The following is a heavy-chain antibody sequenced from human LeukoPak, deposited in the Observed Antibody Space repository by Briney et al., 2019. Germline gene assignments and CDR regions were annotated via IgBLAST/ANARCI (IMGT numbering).Heavy chain of an antibody. Sequence: PGRSLRLSCAASGFTFDDYAMHWVRQAPGKGLEWVSGISWNSGSIGYADSVKGRFTISRDNAKNSLYLQMNSLRAEDTALYYCAKGGSGYYYGNNWFDPWGQGTLVTVSP. CDR3: AKGGSGYYYGNNWFDP. CDR2: ISWNSGSI. J-gene: IGHJ5*02. D-gene: IGHD3-22*01. V-gene: IGHV3-9*01. CDR1: GFTFDDYA.